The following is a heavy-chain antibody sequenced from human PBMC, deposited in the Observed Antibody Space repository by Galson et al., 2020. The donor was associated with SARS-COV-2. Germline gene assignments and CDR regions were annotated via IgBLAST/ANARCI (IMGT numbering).Heavy chain of an antibody. D-gene: IGHD1-26*01. Sequence: GGSLRLPCAASGFTFSSYAMSWVRPAPGKGLEWVSAISGSGGSPYYADSVKGRFTISRDNSKTTLYMQMNSLRAEDTAVDYCAKVGAQYYFDYWGQGTLVTVSS. CDR2: ISGSGGSP. CDR3: AKVGAQYYFDY. V-gene: IGHV3-23*01. J-gene: IGHJ4*02. CDR1: GFTFSSYA.